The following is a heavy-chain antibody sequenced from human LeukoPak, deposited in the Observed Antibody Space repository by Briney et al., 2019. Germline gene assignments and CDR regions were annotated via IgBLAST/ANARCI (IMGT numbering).Heavy chain of an antibody. Sequence: GGSLRLSCAASGFTFSSYEMNWVRQAPGKGLEWVSYISSSGSTIYYADSVKGRFTISRDNAKNSLYLQMNSLRAEDTAVYYCAKDFVRIQLWLFPLRGFDYWGQGTLVTVSS. V-gene: IGHV3-48*03. CDR2: ISSSGSTI. J-gene: IGHJ4*02. D-gene: IGHD5-18*01. CDR3: AKDFVRIQLWLFPLRGFDY. CDR1: GFTFSSYE.